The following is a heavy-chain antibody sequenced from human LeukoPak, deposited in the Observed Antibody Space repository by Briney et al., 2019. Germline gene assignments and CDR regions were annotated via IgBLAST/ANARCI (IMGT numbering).Heavy chain of an antibody. V-gene: IGHV3-23*01. CDR2: TAGADDVI. D-gene: IGHD3-10*01. CDR1: GLTFSDYR. Sequence: GGSLRLSCAVSGLTFSDYRMIWVRQAPEKRLEWVAVTAGADDVIQYADSVKGRFTISRDNSKNTVYLQMNSLRAEDTAVYHCAKAVREYYYGSGSSDYFDYWGQGTLVTVSS. J-gene: IGHJ4*02. CDR3: AKAVREYYYGSGSSDYFDY.